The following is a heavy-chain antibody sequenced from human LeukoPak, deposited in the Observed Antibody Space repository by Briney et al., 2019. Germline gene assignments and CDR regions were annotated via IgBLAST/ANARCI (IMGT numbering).Heavy chain of an antibody. V-gene: IGHV3-7*01. CDR1: GFIMSSYF. CDR2: IKQEGSDK. Sequence: GGSLRLSCAACGFIMSSYFMRGGRQAGGKGVEWVANIKQEGSDKYHMDSVKGRFTISRDNAKLSMYLQMNSLRAEDTAVYYCARYVRGSYFYMDVWGKGTTVTVSS. D-gene: IGHD3-10*01. J-gene: IGHJ6*03. CDR3: ARYVRGSYFYMDV.